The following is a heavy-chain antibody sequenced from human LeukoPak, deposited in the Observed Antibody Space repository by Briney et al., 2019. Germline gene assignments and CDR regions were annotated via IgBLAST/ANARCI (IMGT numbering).Heavy chain of an antibody. D-gene: IGHD2-2*02. CDR1: GGTFSSYA. CDR3: ARGVVVPAAIGSGIYYYYYMDV. CDR2: IIPIFGTA. J-gene: IGHJ6*03. V-gene: IGHV1-69*05. Sequence: GASVKVSCKASGGTFSSYAISWVRQAPGQGLEWMGGIIPIFGTANYAQKFQGRVTITTDESTSTAYMELSSLRSEDTAVDYCARGVVVPAAIGSGIYYYYYMDVWGKGTTVTVSS.